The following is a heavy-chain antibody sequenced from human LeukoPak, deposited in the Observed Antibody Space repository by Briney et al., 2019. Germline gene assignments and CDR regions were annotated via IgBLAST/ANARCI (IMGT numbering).Heavy chain of an antibody. D-gene: IGHD1-26*01. CDR1: GFTFSTNV. V-gene: IGHV3-33*01. CDR2: IWHDGSNK. J-gene: IGHJ4*02. Sequence: GGSLRLSCVASGFTFSTNVMHWIRQAPGKGLEWVALIWHDGSNKYYADSVKDRFTISRDNSKNTLYLQMNSLRAEDTAVYYCATWSNAWEFDYWGQGTLVSVSS. CDR3: ATWSNAWEFDY.